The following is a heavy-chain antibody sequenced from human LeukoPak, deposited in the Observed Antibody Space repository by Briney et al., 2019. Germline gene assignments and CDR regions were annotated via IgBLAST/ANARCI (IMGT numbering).Heavy chain of an antibody. CDR2: IYTSGST. J-gene: IGHJ4*02. Sequence: SETLSLTCTVSGGSISSGSYYWSWIRQPAGKGLEWIGRIYTSGSTNYNPSLKSRVTISVDTSKNQFSLKLSSVTAADTAVYYCARASNWGILLDYWGQGTLVTVSS. V-gene: IGHV4-61*02. D-gene: IGHD7-27*01. CDR3: ARASNWGILLDY. CDR1: GGSISSGSYY.